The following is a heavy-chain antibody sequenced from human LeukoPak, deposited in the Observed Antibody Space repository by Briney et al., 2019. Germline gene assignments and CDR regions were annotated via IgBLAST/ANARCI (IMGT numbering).Heavy chain of an antibody. CDR2: IWYDGSNK. J-gene: IGHJ4*02. D-gene: IGHD6-13*01. CDR1: GFTFSSYG. Sequence: GGSLRLSCAASGFTFSSYGMHWVRQAPGKGLEWVAVIWYDGSNKYYADSVKGRFTISRDNSKNTVYLQLNSLRAGDTAIYYCTKDRRGPAAGTWYFDSWGQGTLVTVSS. CDR3: TKDRRGPAAGTWYFDS. V-gene: IGHV3-33*06.